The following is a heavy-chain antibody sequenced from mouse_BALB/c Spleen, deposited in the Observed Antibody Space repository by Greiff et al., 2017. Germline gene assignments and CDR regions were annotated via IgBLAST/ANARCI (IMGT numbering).Heavy chain of an antibody. J-gene: IGHJ2*01. D-gene: IGHD1-1*01. CDR2: IDPSDSET. CDR3: ASGGYGSSLFDY. Sequence: QVQLQQSGPQLVRPGASVKISCKASGYSFTSYWMHWVKQRPGQGLEWIGMIDPSDSETRLNQKFKDKATLTVDKSSSTAYMQLSSPTSEDSAVYYCASGGYGSSLFDYWGQGTTLTVSS. CDR1: GYSFTSYW. V-gene: IGHV1S126*01.